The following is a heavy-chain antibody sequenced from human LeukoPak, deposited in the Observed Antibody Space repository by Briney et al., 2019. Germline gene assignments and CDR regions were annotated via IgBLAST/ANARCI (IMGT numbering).Heavy chain of an antibody. V-gene: IGHV3-23*01. CDR3: ARDERITIFGATLDI. CDR1: GFTFSNHA. J-gene: IGHJ3*02. Sequence: GGSLRLSCAASGFTFSNHAMSWVRQAPGTGLEYVSVISGSGDSTYYADSVKGRFTVSRDNSKNTLYLQMNSLRAEDTAVYYCARDERITIFGATLDIWGQGTMVTVSS. CDR2: ISGSGDST. D-gene: IGHD3-9*01.